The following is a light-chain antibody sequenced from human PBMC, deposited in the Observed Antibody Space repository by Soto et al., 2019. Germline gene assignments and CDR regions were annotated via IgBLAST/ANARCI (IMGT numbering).Light chain of an antibody. CDR1: SSDVGAYKY. J-gene: IGLJ3*02. V-gene: IGLV2-8*01. CDR3: TSYVGSNIWV. Sequence: QSALTQPPSASGSPGQSVTISCTGTSSDVGAYKYVSWYQQYPGKAPKLMIYEVSKRPSGVPDRFSGSKSGNTASPTVSGLQAEDEADYYCTSYVGSNIWVFGGGTKLTVL. CDR2: EVS.